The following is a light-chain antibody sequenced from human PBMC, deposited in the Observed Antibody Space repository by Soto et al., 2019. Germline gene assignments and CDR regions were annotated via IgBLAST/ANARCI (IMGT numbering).Light chain of an antibody. CDR3: LQSYIYPLT. J-gene: IGKJ4*01. CDR2: TTS. Sequence: AIRLTQSPSSLSASVGDRVNITCRASQGIRHDLGWYQQKPGQAPKLLIYTTSTLQSGVPSRFSGSGSGTDFTLTINGLQPEDFATYYCLQSYIYPLTFGGGTKVEI. V-gene: IGKV1-6*01. CDR1: QGIRHD.